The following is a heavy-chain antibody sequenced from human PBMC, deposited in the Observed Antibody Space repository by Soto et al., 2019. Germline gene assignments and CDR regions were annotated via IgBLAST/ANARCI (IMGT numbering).Heavy chain of an antibody. CDR3: ASMDEYSYGCCWFDP. Sequence: SQTLSLTCAISGDSVSSNSAAWNWIRQSPSRGLEWLGRTYYGSKWYNDYAVSVKSRITINPDTSKNQFSLQLNSVTPEDTAVYYCASMDEYSYGCCWFDPWGQGTLVTVSS. CDR2: TYYGSKWYN. V-gene: IGHV6-1*01. CDR1: GDSVSSNSAA. D-gene: IGHD5-18*01. J-gene: IGHJ5*02.